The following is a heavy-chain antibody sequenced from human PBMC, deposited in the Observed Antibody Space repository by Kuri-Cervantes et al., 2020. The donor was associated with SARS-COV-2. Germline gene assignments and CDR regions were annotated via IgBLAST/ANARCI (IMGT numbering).Heavy chain of an antibody. D-gene: IGHD1-26*01. J-gene: IGHJ4*02. CDR3: ARDNVLFSGSGFDS. CDR1: GGSISDHY. CDR2: FYSTGVT. V-gene: IGHV4-59*11. Sequence: GSLRLSCSVSGGSISDHYWAWIRQPPGKGLEWIGYFYSTGVTNYDPSLKTRVTISTGRSKNQLSLKLTSVTAADTAVYYCARDNVLFSGSGFDSWGQGALVTVSS.